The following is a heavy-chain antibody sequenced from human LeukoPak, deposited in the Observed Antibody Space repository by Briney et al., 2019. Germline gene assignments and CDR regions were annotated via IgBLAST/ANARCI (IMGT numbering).Heavy chain of an antibody. D-gene: IGHD3-16*01. J-gene: IGHJ6*03. V-gene: IGHV1-69*13. CDR3: ARGHDGDYYYYYYMDV. CDR1: GGTFSSYA. CDR2: IIPIFGTA. Sequence: SVKVSCKASGGTFSSYAISWVRQAPGQGLEWMGGIIPIFGTADYAQKFQGRVTITADESTSTAYMELSSLRSEDTAVYYCARGHDGDYYYYYYMDVWGKGTTVTVSS.